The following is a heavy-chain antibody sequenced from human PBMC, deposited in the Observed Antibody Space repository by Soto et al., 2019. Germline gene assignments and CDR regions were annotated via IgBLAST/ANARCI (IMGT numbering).Heavy chain of an antibody. J-gene: IGHJ4*02. D-gene: IGHD6-19*01. V-gene: IGHV1-3*01. CDR1: GYTFTSYA. CDR2: INAGNGNT. CDR3: ARAGAVAGEGDY. Sequence: ASVKVSCKASGYTFTSYAMHWVRQAPGQRLEWMGWINAGNGNTKYSQKFQGRVTITRDTSASTAYMELSSLRSEDTAVYYCARAGAVAGEGDYWGQGXLVTVHS.